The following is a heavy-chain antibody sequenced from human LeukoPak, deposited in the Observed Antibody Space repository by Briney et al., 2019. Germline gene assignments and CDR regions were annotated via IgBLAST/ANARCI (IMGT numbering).Heavy chain of an antibody. Sequence: ASVKVSCKASGYTFTSYCMHWVRQAPGQGLEWMGIINPSGGSTSYAQKFQGRVTMTRDMSTSTVYMELSSLRSEDTAVYYCARDNWNKGYYYYMDVWGKGTTVTVSS. V-gene: IGHV1-46*01. D-gene: IGHD1/OR15-1a*01. J-gene: IGHJ6*03. CDR3: ARDNWNKGYYYYMDV. CDR1: GYTFTSYC. CDR2: INPSGGST.